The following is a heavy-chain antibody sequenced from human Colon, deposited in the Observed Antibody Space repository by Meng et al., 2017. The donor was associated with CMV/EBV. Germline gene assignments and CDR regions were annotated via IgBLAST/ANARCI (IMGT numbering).Heavy chain of an antibody. J-gene: IGHJ4*02. CDR2: INPNSGAT. Sequence: QVRLLQSGAEVKKPGASVRVSCKTSGHTFTDYFIHWVRQAPGQGLQWVGRINPNSGATNYAQNFQGRVTVTRDTSISTVYMEVNSLTSDDTAVYYCTREGFDYWGQGALVTVSS. CDR3: TREGFDY. V-gene: IGHV1-2*06. CDR1: GHTFTDYF.